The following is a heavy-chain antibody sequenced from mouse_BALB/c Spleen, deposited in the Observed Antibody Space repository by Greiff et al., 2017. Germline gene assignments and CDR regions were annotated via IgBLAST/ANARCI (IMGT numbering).Heavy chain of an antibody. CDR2: IWAGGST. CDR1: GFSLTSYG. J-gene: IGHJ3*01. Sequence: VQLVESGPGLVAPSQSLSITCTVSGFSLTSYGVHWVRQPPGKGLEWLGVIWAGGSTNYNSALMSRLSISKDNSKSQVFLKMNSLQTDDTAMYYCARANYRYDGFAYWGQGTLVTVSA. CDR3: ARANYRYDGFAY. V-gene: IGHV2-9*02. D-gene: IGHD2-14*01.